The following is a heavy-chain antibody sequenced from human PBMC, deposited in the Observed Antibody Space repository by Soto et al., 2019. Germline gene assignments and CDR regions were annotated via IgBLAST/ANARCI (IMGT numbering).Heavy chain of an antibody. V-gene: IGHV4-4*07. CDR3: ARGGPDFWSGPFDY. Sequence: SETLSLTCTVSGGSISNYYCNWIRQPAGKGLEWIGRIDTSGSTNYNPSLKSRVTMSVDTSKQEFSLKLSSVTAADTALYYCARGGPDFWSGPFDYWGRGALVTVS. J-gene: IGHJ4*02. D-gene: IGHD3-3*01. CDR2: IDTSGST. CDR1: GGSISNYY.